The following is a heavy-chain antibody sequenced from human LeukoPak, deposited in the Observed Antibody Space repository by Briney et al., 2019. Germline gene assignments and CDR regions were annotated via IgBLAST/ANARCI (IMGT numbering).Heavy chain of an antibody. CDR1: GGSISSYY. D-gene: IGHD3-3*01. CDR3: ARAYYDFWSEGAFDI. J-gene: IGHJ3*02. CDR2: IYYSGST. V-gene: IGHV4-59*01. Sequence: SETLSLTCTVSGGSISSYYWSWIRQPPGKGLGWIGYIYYSGSTNYNPSLKSRVTISVDTSKNQFSLKLSSVTAADTAVYYCARAYYDFWSEGAFDIWGQGTMVTVSS.